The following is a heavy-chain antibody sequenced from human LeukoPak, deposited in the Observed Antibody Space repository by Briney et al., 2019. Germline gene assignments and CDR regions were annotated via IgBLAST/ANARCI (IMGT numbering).Heavy chain of an antibody. D-gene: IGHD2-21*02. CDR1: GFTFSSYG. J-gene: IGHJ4*02. Sequence: GGSLRLSCAASGFTFSSYGMHWVRQAPGKGLEWVAVIWYDGSNKYYADSVKGRFTISRDNSKNTLYLQMNSLRDEDTAVYFCARRCGGDCQGDLDYWGQGTLVTVSS. V-gene: IGHV3-33*01. CDR2: IWYDGSNK. CDR3: ARRCGGDCQGDLDY.